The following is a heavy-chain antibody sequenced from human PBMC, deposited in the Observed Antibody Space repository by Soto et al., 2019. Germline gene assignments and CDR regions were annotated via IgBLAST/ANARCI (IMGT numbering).Heavy chain of an antibody. CDR3: ARRIVATETFDH. Sequence: PSETLSLTCTVSGGSISNSYWSWIRQSPGKGLEWIGYIYSNGNTNYNPSLNSRLTISIDPSKNQFSLQLSSLSAADTAVYYCARRIVATETFDHWGQGTLVTVSS. CDR1: GGSISNSY. D-gene: IGHD5-12*01. J-gene: IGHJ4*02. CDR2: IYSNGNT. V-gene: IGHV4-4*08.